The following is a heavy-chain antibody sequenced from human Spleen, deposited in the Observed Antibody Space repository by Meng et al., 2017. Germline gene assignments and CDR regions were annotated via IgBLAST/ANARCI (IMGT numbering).Heavy chain of an antibody. D-gene: IGHD4-11*01. J-gene: IGHJ4*02. CDR3: ARGPTTMAHDFDY. V-gene: IGHV4-34*01. CDR1: GVSFSDYY. Sequence: VQRQQWGPRLLKPSETLSLTCVVSGVSFSDYYWSWIRQPPGKGLEWIGEINHSGSTNYNPSLESRATISVDTSQNNLSLKLSSVTAADSAVYYCARGPTTMAHDFDYWGQGTLVTVSS. CDR2: INHSGST.